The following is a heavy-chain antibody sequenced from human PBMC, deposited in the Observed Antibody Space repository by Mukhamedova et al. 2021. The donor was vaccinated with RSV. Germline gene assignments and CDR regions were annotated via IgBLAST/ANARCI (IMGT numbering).Heavy chain of an antibody. CDR3: ARERVEGSDAFDI. V-gene: IGHV4-59*01. Sequence: VTISVDTSKNQFSLKLSSVTAADTAVYYCARERVEGSDAFDIWGQGTMVTVSS. J-gene: IGHJ3*02.